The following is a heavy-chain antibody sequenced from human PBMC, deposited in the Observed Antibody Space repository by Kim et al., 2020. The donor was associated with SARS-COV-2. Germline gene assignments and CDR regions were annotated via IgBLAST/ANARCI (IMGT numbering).Heavy chain of an antibody. V-gene: IGHV1-69*06. CDR2: IIPIFGTA. CDR1: GGTFSSYA. J-gene: IGHJ6*02. Sequence: SVKVSCKASGGTFSSYAISWVRQAPGQGLEWMGGIIPIFGTANYAQKFQGRVTITADKSTSTAYMELSSLRSEDTAVYYCARDTGGYCSSTSCPYSHYYYGMDVWGQGTTVTVSS. D-gene: IGHD2-2*01. CDR3: ARDTGGYCSSTSCPYSHYYYGMDV.